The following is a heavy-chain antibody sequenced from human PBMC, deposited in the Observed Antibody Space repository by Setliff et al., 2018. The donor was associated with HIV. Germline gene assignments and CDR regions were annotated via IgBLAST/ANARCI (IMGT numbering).Heavy chain of an antibody. J-gene: IGHJ4*02. V-gene: IGHV4-39*01. CDR2: IYYSGST. Sequence: TSETLSLTCTVSGGSISSSGYFWGWIRQPPGKGLEWIGSIYYSGSTYYNPSLKSRVTISVDTSENQFSLKLSSVTAADTAVYYCARRYYDSSGYYYPFDYWGQGTLVTVSS. D-gene: IGHD3-22*01. CDR1: GGSISSSGYF. CDR3: ARRYYDSSGYYYPFDY.